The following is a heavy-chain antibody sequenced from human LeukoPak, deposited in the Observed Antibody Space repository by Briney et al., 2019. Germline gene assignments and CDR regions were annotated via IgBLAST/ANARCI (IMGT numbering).Heavy chain of an antibody. J-gene: IGHJ3*02. V-gene: IGHV1-18*01. CDR1: GYTFTSYG. Sequence: ASVKVSCKASGYTFTSYGISWVRQAPGQGLEWMGWISAYNGNTNYAQKLQGRVTMTTDTSTSTAYMELRSLRSDDTAVYYCARVRLAPPFDAFDIWGQGTMVTVSS. D-gene: IGHD6-19*01. CDR2: ISAYNGNT. CDR3: ARVRLAPPFDAFDI.